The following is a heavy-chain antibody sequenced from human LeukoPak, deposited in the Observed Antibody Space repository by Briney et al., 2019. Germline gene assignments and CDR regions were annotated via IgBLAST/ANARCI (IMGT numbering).Heavy chain of an antibody. CDR3: ARQLDYYDKRDY. CDR2: IFPGDSNT. Sequence: GESLKISCKGSGYTFTTYWIGWVRQLPGKGLEWMGIIFPGDSNTRYSPSFHGQVTISADKPTSTAYLQWSSLKASDTAMYYCARQLDYYDKRDYWGQGTLVTVAS. V-gene: IGHV5-51*01. D-gene: IGHD3-22*01. J-gene: IGHJ4*02. CDR1: GYTFTTYW.